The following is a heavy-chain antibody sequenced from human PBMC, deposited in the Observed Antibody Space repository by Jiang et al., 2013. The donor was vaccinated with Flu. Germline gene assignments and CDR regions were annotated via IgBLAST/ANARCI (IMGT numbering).Heavy chain of an antibody. D-gene: IGHD6-19*01. CDR3: ARASTVLIAVAATFDY. V-gene: IGHV6-1*01. CDR1: GDSVSSKSAA. CDR2: TYYRSKWYD. Sequence: QTLSLTCAISGDSVSSKSAAWNWIRQSPSRGLEWLGRTYYRSKWYDDYAVSVQSRITINPDTSKNQFSLQLNSVTPEDTAIYYCARASTVLIAVAATFDYWGQGTL. J-gene: IGHJ4*02.